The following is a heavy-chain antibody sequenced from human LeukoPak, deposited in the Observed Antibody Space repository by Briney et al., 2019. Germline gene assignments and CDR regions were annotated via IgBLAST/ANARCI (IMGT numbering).Heavy chain of an antibody. Sequence: SETLSLTCTVSRGSISGSVRSYYWSWLRQPPGKGLEWFGYISTSGSVNDNPPLRSRVPISVDTSTNQFFLNLSSVSAADTAVYYCARIPLGYSVAYYFDYWGQGTLVTVSP. V-gene: IGHV4-4*09. CDR3: ARIPLGYSVAYYFDY. CDR1: RGSISGSVRSYY. J-gene: IGHJ4*02. D-gene: IGHD5/OR15-5a*01. CDR2: ISTSGSV.